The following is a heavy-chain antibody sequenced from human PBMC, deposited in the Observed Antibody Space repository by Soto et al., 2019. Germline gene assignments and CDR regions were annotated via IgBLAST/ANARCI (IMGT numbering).Heavy chain of an antibody. V-gene: IGHV3-23*01. CDR2: ISGGGRST. J-gene: IGHJ4*02. Sequence: GGSLRLSCAASGFIFRSYWMHWVRQAPGKGLEWVSDISGGGRSTYYADSVKGRFTISRDNSKNTLYLQMNSLRAEDTAVYYCAKGPWDIVVVVAATFDYWGQGTLVTVSS. CDR1: GFIFRSYW. CDR3: AKGPWDIVVVVAATFDY. D-gene: IGHD2-15*01.